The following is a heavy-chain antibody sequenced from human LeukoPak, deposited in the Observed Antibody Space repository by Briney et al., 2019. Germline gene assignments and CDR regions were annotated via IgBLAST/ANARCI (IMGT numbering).Heavy chain of an antibody. D-gene: IGHD1-26*01. V-gene: IGHV4-31*03. CDR3: AREVDRPYYGMDV. Sequence: TLSLTCTVSGGSISSGGYYRSWIRQRPGKGLEWIGYIYYSGSTYYNPSLKSRVTISVDTSKNQFSLKLSSVTAADTAVYYCAREVDRPYYGMDVWGQGTTVTVSS. CDR2: IYYSGST. J-gene: IGHJ6*02. CDR1: GGSISSGGYY.